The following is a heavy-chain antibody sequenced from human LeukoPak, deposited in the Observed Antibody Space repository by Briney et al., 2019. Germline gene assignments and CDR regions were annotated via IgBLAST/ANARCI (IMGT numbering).Heavy chain of an antibody. J-gene: IGHJ4*02. V-gene: IGHV4-59*12. CDR1: GFTFSSYG. Sequence: PGGSLRLSCAASGFTFSSYGMSWIRQPPGKGLEWIGYIYYSGSTNYNPSLKSRVTISVDTSKNQFSLKLSSVPAADTAVYYCARLLRYFTPYYFDYWGQGTLVTVSS. CDR2: IYYSGST. CDR3: ARLLRYFTPYYFDY. D-gene: IGHD3-9*01.